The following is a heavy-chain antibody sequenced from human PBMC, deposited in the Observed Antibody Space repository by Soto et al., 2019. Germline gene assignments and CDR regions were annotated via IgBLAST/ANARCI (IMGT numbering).Heavy chain of an antibody. J-gene: IGHJ2*01. CDR1: GCTFSTYT. CDR3: AKRAVAGRNWYFDL. V-gene: IGHV3-23*01. D-gene: IGHD6-19*01. Sequence: EVQLLESGGGLVQPGGSLRLSCAASGCTFSTYTMSWVRQAPGKGMECVSAISGTGGSSSYTDSVKGRFTISRDNSNNTRSLHMDSLRAEDTARYYCAKRAVAGRNWYFDLWGRGTLVTVSS. CDR2: ISGTGGSS.